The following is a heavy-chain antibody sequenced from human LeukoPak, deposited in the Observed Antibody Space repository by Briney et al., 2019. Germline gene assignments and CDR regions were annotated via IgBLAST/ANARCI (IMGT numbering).Heavy chain of an antibody. CDR2: ISDSGDST. Sequence: GGSLRLACAASGFTFSRYAMTWVRQAPGKGLEWVSAISDSGDSTYYADSVKGRFTISRDNSRNTLYLQMSSLRAEDTAVYYCAKEQSNAYYQYFFDYWGQGTLVTVSS. V-gene: IGHV3-23*01. CDR3: AKEQSNAYYQYFFDY. CDR1: GFTFSRYA. J-gene: IGHJ4*02. D-gene: IGHD3-22*01.